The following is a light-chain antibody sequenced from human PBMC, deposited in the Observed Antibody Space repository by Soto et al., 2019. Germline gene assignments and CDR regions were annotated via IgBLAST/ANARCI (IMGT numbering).Light chain of an antibody. V-gene: IGLV2-14*01. CDR3: SSYTSSRTRV. J-gene: IGLJ1*01. Sequence: QSVLTQPASVSGSPGQSITVSCTGTSSDVGSYKYVSWYQQHPGKAPTLMIYDVSNRPSGVSNRFSGSKSGNTASLTISGLQAEDEADYYCSSYTSSRTRVFGTGTKVTVL. CDR2: DVS. CDR1: SSDVGSYKY.